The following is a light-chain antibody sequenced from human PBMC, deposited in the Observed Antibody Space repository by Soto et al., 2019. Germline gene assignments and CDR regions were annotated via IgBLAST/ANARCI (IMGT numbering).Light chain of an antibody. Sequence: QPVLTQSPSASASLGASVKLTCTLSSGHSSYAIAWHQQQPEKGPRYLMKLKSDGSHSKGDGIPDRFSGSSSGAERYLTISSLQSEDEADCYCQTWGTDIKGVFGGGTKLTVL. CDR1: SGHSSYA. CDR2: LKSDGSH. CDR3: QTWGTDIKGV. V-gene: IGLV4-69*01. J-gene: IGLJ2*01.